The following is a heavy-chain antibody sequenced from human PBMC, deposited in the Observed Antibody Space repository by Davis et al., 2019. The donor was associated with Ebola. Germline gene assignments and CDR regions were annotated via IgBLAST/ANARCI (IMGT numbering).Heavy chain of an antibody. D-gene: IGHD3-9*01. Sequence: AASVKVSCKASGYTFTSSGISWVRQAPGQGLEWMGWISAYNGNTNYAQKLQGRVTMTTDTSTSTAYMELRSLRSDDTAVYYCARDRIERGFDWLLGYYYGMDVWGKGTTVTVSS. J-gene: IGHJ6*04. CDR3: ARDRIERGFDWLLGYYYGMDV. V-gene: IGHV1-18*01. CDR2: ISAYNGNT. CDR1: GYTFTSSG.